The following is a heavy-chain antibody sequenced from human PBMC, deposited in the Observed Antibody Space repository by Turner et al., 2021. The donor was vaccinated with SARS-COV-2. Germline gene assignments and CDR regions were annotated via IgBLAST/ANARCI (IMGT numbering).Heavy chain of an antibody. J-gene: IGHJ2*01. D-gene: IGHD5-12*01. V-gene: IGHV4-39*01. CDR1: GFSLSTTPYY. CDR3: ARAPNFGGSGYFDL. Sequence: LQLHESGPGLVKPSETLSLTCIASGFSLSTTPYYWGWIRQPPGKGLEWIGTINYTGTTDYNPALKSRVTISMDTSKSQFSMNLKSVIAEDTAVYYCARAPNFGGSGYFDLWGRGTLVTVSS. CDR2: INYTGTT.